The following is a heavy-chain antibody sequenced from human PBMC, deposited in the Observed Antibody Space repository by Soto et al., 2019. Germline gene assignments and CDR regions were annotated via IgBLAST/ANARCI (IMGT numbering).Heavy chain of an antibody. V-gene: IGHV4-4*07. J-gene: IGHJ5*02. CDR1: GGSMSKFY. D-gene: IGHD4-17*01. CDR2: VYATGTS. CDR3: VRDGSKTLRDCFDP. Sequence: TLSLTCSVSGGSMSKFYWSWIRKTAGKGLEWMGRVYATGTSDYNPSLRSRIAMSVDISKKTFSLRLRSVTAADTGVYYCVRDGSKTLRDCFDPWGQGILVTVSS.